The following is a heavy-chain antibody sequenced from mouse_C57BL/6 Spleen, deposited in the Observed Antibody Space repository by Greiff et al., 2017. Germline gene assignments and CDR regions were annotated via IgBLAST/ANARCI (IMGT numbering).Heavy chain of an antibody. J-gene: IGHJ3*01. D-gene: IGHD1-1*01. CDR1: GYTFTSYG. V-gene: IGHV1-81*01. CDR3: ARRYYYGSSPGWFAY. CDR2: IYPRSGNT. Sequence: VQLQQSGAELARPGASVKLSCKASGYTFTSYGISWVKQRTGQGLEWIGEIYPRSGNTYYNEKFKGKATLTADKSSSTAYMELRSLTSEDSAVYFCARRYYYGSSPGWFAYWGQGTLVTVSA.